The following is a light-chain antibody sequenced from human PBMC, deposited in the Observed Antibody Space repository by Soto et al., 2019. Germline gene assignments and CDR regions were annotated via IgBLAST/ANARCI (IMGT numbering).Light chain of an antibody. Sequence: QSVLTQPRSVSGSPGQSVTISCTATSSDVGGYNYVSWYQQHPGKAPKLMIYDVSKRPSGVPDRFSGSKSGNTASLTISGLQAEDEADYYCCSYAGSYRGVFGTGTKVTVL. CDR1: SSDVGGYNY. J-gene: IGLJ1*01. CDR2: DVS. CDR3: CSYAGSYRGV. V-gene: IGLV2-11*01.